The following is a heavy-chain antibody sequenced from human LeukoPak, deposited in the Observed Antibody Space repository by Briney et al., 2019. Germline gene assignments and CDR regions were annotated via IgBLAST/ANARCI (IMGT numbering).Heavy chain of an antibody. J-gene: IGHJ4*02. V-gene: IGHV4-39*01. Sequence: ASETLSLTCTVSGGSISSGAYYWGWIRQPPGKGLEWIGSIFYSGTTYYNPSLKSRVTIAVDTSKNQFSLKLTSVTAADTAVYYCARYIAVAATYYFDYWSQGTLVTVSS. CDR3: ARYIAVAATYYFDY. CDR2: IFYSGTT. D-gene: IGHD6-13*01. CDR1: GGSISSGAYY.